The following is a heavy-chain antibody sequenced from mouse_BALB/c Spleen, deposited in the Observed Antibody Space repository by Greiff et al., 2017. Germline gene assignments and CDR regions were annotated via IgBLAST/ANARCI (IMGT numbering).Heavy chain of an antibody. Sequence: EVKLMESGPGLVKPSQSLSLTCSVTGYSITSGYYWNWIRQFPGNKLEWMGYISYDGSNNYNPSLKNRISITRDTSKNQFFLKLNSVTTEDTATYDGARAGDGNYLAWFAYWGQGTLVTVSA. CDR3: ARAGDGNYLAWFAY. CDR2: ISYDGSN. CDR1: GYSITSGYY. V-gene: IGHV3-6*02. J-gene: IGHJ3*01. D-gene: IGHD2-1*01.